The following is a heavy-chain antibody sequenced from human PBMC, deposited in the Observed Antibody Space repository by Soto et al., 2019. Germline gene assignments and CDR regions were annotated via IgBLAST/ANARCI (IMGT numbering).Heavy chain of an antibody. CDR2: IWYDGGSK. V-gene: IGHV3-33*01. J-gene: IGHJ4*02. Sequence: QVQLVESGGGVVQPGRSLRLSCAVSGFTFRSYGMHWVLQPPGKGLEWMAVIWYDGGSKNHEDSVKGRFTITIDNYKNKLYLQMNSLRAEDTDVYYCARGEQWLDKKNYFDYWGQGTLVTVSA. D-gene: IGHD6-19*01. CDR1: GFTFRSYG. CDR3: ARGEQWLDKKNYFDY.